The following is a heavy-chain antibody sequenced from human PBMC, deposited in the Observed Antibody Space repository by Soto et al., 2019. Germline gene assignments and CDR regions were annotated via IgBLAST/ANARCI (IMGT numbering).Heavy chain of an antibody. D-gene: IGHD5-18*01. Sequence: SETLSLTCTVSGGSISSCDYYWSWIRQPPGKGLEWIGYIYYSGSTYYNPSLKSRVTISVDTSKNQFSLKLSSVTAADTAVYYCARVTTPYTAMVSRFDYWGQGTLVTVSS. CDR2: IYYSGST. CDR1: GGSISSCDYY. J-gene: IGHJ4*02. V-gene: IGHV4-30-4*01. CDR3: ARVTTPYTAMVSRFDY.